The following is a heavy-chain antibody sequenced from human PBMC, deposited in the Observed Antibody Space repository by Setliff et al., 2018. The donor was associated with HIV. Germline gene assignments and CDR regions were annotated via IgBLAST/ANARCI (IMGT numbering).Heavy chain of an antibody. CDR2: IYTSGGT. CDR3: ARVSMVRGVIHYYNYGMDV. D-gene: IGHD3-10*01. CDR1: GDSISSDSFF. J-gene: IGHJ6*02. Sequence: SETLSLTCTVSGDSISSDSFFWSWIRQPAGKGLEWIGRIYTSGGTNYNPSLKSRVTISIDTSKNQFSVKLTSVTAADTAVYYCARVSMVRGVIHYYNYGMDVRGQGTTVTVSS. V-gene: IGHV4-61*02.